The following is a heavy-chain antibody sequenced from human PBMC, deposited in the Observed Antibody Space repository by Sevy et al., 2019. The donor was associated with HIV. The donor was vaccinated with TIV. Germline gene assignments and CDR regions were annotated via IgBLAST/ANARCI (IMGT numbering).Heavy chain of an antibody. D-gene: IGHD3-22*01. Sequence: GGSLRLSCVASGFTFSSYAMSWVRQAPGKGLEWVSAISGSGYLTYYTDSVKGRFTISIDNSKNTLYLQMNSLRAEDTAVYYCAKEGGGYYYDRSGLFDYWGQGTLVTVSS. CDR3: AKEGGGYYYDRSGLFDY. J-gene: IGHJ4*02. CDR2: ISGSGYLT. CDR1: GFTFSSYA. V-gene: IGHV3-23*01.